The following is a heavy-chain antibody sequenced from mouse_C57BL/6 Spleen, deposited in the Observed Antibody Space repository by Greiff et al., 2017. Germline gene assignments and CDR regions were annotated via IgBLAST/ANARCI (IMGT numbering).Heavy chain of an antibody. J-gene: IGHJ4*01. Sequence: QVQLQQSGPELMKPGASVKISCKASGYAFSSSWMNWVKQRPGKGLEWIGRIYPGDGDTNYNGKFKGKATLTADKSSSTAYMQLSSLTSEDSAVYFCARSWDVDYYAMDYWGQGTSVTVSS. CDR2: IYPGDGDT. D-gene: IGHD4-1*01. CDR3: ARSWDVDYYAMDY. V-gene: IGHV1-82*01. CDR1: GYAFSSSW.